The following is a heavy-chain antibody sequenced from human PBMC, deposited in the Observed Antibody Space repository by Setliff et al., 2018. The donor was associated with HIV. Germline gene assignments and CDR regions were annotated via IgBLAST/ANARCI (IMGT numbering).Heavy chain of an antibody. Sequence: SETLSLTCTVSGGSVSSGSYYWSWIRQSPGKGLEWIGYIYYSGSTKHNPSLKSRVTISLDTSKNQFSLKLTSVTAADTAVYYCARYSPRGYTLTGPYWGQGTLVTVS. CDR1: GGSVSSGSYY. CDR3: ARYSPRGYTLTGPY. V-gene: IGHV4-61*01. CDR2: IYYSGST. D-gene: IGHD6-25*01. J-gene: IGHJ4*02.